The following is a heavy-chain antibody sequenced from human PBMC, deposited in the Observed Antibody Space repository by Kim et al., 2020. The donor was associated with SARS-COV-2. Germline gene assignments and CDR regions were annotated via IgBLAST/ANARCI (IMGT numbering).Heavy chain of an antibody. CDR2: INHSGST. Sequence: SETLSLTCAVYGGSFSGYYWSWIRQPPGKGLEWIGEINHSGSTNYNPSLKSRVTISVDTSKNQFSLKLSSVTAADTAVYYCARGLGGRGYYYYGMDVWGQGTTVTVSS. D-gene: IGHD3-16*01. CDR3: ARGLGGRGYYYYGMDV. CDR1: GGSFSGYY. J-gene: IGHJ6*02. V-gene: IGHV4-34*01.